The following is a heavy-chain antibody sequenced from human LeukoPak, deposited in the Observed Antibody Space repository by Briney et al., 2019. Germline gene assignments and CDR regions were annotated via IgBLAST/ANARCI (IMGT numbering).Heavy chain of an antibody. CDR2: ISYDGSNK. CDR3: AKADSSGWPNYYYYGMDV. J-gene: IGHJ6*02. V-gene: IGHV3-30*04. CDR1: GFTFSSYA. Sequence: GGSLRLSCAASGFTFSSYAMHWVRQAPGKGLEWVAVISYDGSNKYYADSVKGRFTISRDNSKNTLYLQMNSLRAEDTAVYYCAKADSSGWPNYYYYGMDVWGQGTTVTVSS. D-gene: IGHD6-19*01.